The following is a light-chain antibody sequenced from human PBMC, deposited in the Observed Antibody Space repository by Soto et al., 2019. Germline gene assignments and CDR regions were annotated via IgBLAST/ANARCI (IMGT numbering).Light chain of an antibody. CDR1: QSVSSN. J-gene: IGKJ3*01. V-gene: IGKV3-15*01. Sequence: EIVMTQSPATLSVSPGERATLSCRASQSVSSNLAWYQQKPGQAPRLLIYVASTRSTGIPARFSGSGSGTDFTLTISSLQSEAFAVYCCQQYKNLSSLTFCPGTKGHS. CDR3: QQYKNLSSLT. CDR2: VAS.